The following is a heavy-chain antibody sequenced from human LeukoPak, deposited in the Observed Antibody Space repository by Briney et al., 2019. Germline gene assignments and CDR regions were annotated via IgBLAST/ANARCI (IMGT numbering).Heavy chain of an antibody. CDR1: GFSVSTNY. V-gene: IGHV3-53*04. CDR2: IDTGGNT. Sequence: GGSLRLSCAASGFSVSTNYMNRVRQAPGKGLEWVSLIDTGGNTYYGDSVKGRFTISRHNSKNTVYLQMNRLRVEDTAVYYCARVPPRGSGSYSPVGWFDPWGQGTLVTVSS. J-gene: IGHJ5*02. D-gene: IGHD3-10*01. CDR3: ARVPPRGSGSYSPVGWFDP.